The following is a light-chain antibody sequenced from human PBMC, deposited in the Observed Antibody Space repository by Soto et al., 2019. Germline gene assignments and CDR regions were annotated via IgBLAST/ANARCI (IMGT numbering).Light chain of an antibody. V-gene: IGKV3-11*01. J-gene: IGKJ4*01. CDR3: QQRSNSPLT. CDR2: DAS. CDR1: QSVSSY. Sequence: EIVLTQSPATLSLSPGERATLSCSASQSVSSYLAWYQQKPGQAPRLLIYDASNRATGIPARFSGSESGTDFTLTIRSLEPEDVAVYYCQQRSNSPLTFGGGTKVEIK.